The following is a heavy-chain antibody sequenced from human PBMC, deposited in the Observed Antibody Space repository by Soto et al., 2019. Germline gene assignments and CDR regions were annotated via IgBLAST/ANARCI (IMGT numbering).Heavy chain of an antibody. Sequence: PGGSLRLSCAASGFTFSTHSMNWVRQAPGKGLEWVSSISSGSSYIYYADSVKGRFTISRDNAKNSLYLQMNSLRVEDRALYYCARDVSYCSGGSCYATYAFDIWGQGTMVTVSS. CDR1: GFTFSTHS. J-gene: IGHJ3*02. D-gene: IGHD2-15*01. V-gene: IGHV3-21*01. CDR2: ISSGSSYI. CDR3: ARDVSYCSGGSCYATYAFDI.